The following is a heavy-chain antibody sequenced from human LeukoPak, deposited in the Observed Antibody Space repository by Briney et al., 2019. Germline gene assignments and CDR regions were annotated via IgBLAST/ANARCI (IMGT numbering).Heavy chain of an antibody. J-gene: IGHJ6*03. V-gene: IGHV4-59*13. CDR2: IYYSGNT. CDR1: GDSINPYL. Sequence: SETQSFTCTVSGDSINPYLWIWTRHPPERGLEWIGHIYYSGNTNYNPSLKSRVAISLDTSKNQFSLKLSSVTAADTAVYYCARGEVHHHTTGRTSASTYYYFFIAVWGKGTTVTVSS. CDR3: ARGEVHHHTTGRTSASTYYYFFIAV. D-gene: IGHD1-1*01.